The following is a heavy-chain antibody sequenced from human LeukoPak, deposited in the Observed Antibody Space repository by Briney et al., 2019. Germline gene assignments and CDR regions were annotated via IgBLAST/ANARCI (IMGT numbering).Heavy chain of an antibody. Sequence: PSETLSLTSAVSGGSISSCYGSWLRQPPGKGLEWIGYIYYSGSTNYNPSLKSRVTISVDTSKIQFSLKLSSVTAADTAVYYCASSSGGYYYFDYWGQGTLVTVSS. CDR3: ASSSGGYYYFDY. D-gene: IGHD3-22*01. V-gene: IGHV4-59*01. CDR1: GGSISSCY. CDR2: IYYSGST. J-gene: IGHJ4*02.